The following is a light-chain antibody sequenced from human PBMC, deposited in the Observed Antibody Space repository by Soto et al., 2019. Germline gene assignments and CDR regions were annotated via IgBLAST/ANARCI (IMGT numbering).Light chain of an antibody. CDR3: QQTCRSIT. V-gene: IGKV1-39*01. Sequence: IEMTQCSSSLSASVGDRVTITCRASQTVSTYVHWYQQKPGKAPKLIIHSTSNLHSGVPSRFAESKSGSSSTLTINNLQPKDFAVYYCQQTCRSITFGQGTRLEIK. CDR2: STS. CDR1: QTVSTY. J-gene: IGKJ5*01.